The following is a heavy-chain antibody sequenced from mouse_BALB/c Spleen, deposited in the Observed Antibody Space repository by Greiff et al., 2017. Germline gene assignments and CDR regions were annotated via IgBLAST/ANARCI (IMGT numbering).Heavy chain of an antibody. CDR2: IDPSDSYT. V-gene: IGHV1-69*02. J-gene: IGHJ2*01. Sequence: VQLQQPGAELVKPGASVKLSCKASGYTFTSYWMHWVKQRPGQGLEWIGEIDPSDSYTNYNQKFKGKATLTVDKSSSTAYMQLSSLTSEDSAVYYCARFYYGSSYYFDYWGQGTTLTVSS. CDR1: GYTFTSYW. D-gene: IGHD1-1*01. CDR3: ARFYYGSSYYFDY.